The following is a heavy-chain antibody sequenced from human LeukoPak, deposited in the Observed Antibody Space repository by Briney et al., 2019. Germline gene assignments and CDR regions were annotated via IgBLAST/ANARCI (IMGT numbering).Heavy chain of an antibody. CDR1: GFTFSDYY. CDR2: ISSSGGVT. CDR3: ARDGVAAMVPFDY. J-gene: IGHJ4*02. V-gene: IGHV3-11*01. Sequence: PGGSLRLSCAGSGFTFSDYYMSWLRQAPGKGLEWVSYISSSGGVTHYADSVRGRFTISRDNVKSSLYLQMNSLRAEDTAVYYCARDGVAAMVPFDYWGQGTLVTVSS. D-gene: IGHD5-18*01.